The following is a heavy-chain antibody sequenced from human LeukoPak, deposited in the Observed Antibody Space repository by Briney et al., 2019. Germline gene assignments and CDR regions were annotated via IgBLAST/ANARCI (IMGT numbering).Heavy chain of an antibody. CDR3: ASLYSSSPYYYYYMDV. CDR2: ISYDGSNK. CDR1: GFTFSSYA. Sequence: GGSLRLSCAASGFTFSSYAMHWVRQAPGKGLEWVAVISYDGSNKYYADSVKGRFTISRDNSKNTLYLQMNSLRAEDTAVYYCASLYSSSPYYYYYMDVWGKGTTVTVSS. V-gene: IGHV3-30-3*01. D-gene: IGHD6-13*01. J-gene: IGHJ6*03.